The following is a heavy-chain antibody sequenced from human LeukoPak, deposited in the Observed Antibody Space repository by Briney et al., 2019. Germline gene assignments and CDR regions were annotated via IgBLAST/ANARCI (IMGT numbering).Heavy chain of an antibody. CDR3: AKEVTEWLAPFDY. Sequence: GGSLRLSCAASGFTVSSNYMSWVRQAPDKGLEWVAVISYDGSNKYYADSVKGRFTISRDNSKNTLYLQMNSLRAEDTAVYYCAKEVTEWLAPFDYWGQGTLVTVSS. D-gene: IGHD6-19*01. CDR2: ISYDGSNK. CDR1: GFTVSSNY. J-gene: IGHJ4*02. V-gene: IGHV3-30*18.